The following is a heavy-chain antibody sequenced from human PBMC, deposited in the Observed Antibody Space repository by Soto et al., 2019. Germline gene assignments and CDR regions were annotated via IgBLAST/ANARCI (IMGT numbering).Heavy chain of an antibody. Sequence: GGSLRLSCAASGFTFSFYVMSWVRQAPGKGLEWVSAISGSAGSTYYADSVKGRFTISRDNSKNTLSLQMNSLRAEDTAVYYCAKATGVRGVYYFDYWGQGTLVTVSS. D-gene: IGHD3-10*01. CDR3: AKATGVRGVYYFDY. J-gene: IGHJ4*02. CDR1: GFTFSFYV. V-gene: IGHV3-23*01. CDR2: ISGSAGST.